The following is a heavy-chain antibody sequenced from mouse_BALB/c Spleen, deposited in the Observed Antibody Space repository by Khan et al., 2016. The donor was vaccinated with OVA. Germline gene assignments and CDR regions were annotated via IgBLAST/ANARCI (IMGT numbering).Heavy chain of an antibody. J-gene: IGHJ4*01. Sequence: QVQLKESGPGLAAPSQSLSITCTISGFSFTTYGVHWVRQPPGKGLEWLVVIWSDGTTNYNSALKSRLTITKDNSQSQVFLKMNSLQTDDTAIYFCARQPYYHYNIMDYWGQGTSVTVSS. CDR1: GFSFTTYG. D-gene: IGHD2-10*01. CDR3: ARQPYYHYNIMDY. CDR2: IWSDGTT. V-gene: IGHV2-6-1*01.